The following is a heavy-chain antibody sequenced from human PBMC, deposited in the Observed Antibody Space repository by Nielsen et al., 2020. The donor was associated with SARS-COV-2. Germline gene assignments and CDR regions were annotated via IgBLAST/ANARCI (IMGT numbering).Heavy chain of an antibody. CDR1: GFTFDDYG. V-gene: IGHV3-20*04. J-gene: IGHJ6*02. Sequence: GVLKISCAASGFTFDDYGMSWVRQAPGKGLEWVSGINWNGGSTGYADSVKGRFTISRDNAKNTLYLQMNSLRAKDTAVYYCARGDYSGWFYYYGMDVWGQGTTVTVSS. CDR3: ARGDYSGWFYYYGMDV. D-gene: IGHD6-19*01. CDR2: INWNGGST.